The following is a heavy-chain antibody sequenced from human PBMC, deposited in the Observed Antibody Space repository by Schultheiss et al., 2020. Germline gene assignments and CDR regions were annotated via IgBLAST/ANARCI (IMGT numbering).Heavy chain of an antibody. D-gene: IGHD6-13*01. Sequence: SETLSLTCTVSGGSISSGGYYWSWIRQHPGKGLEWIGEINHSGSTYYNPSLKSRITMSVDTSKNQFYLKLSSVTAADTAVYYCARAPASSWYDYWGQGVLVTVSS. CDR3: ARAPASSWYDY. J-gene: IGHJ4*02. V-gene: IGHV4-39*07. CDR1: GGSISSGGYY. CDR2: INHSGST.